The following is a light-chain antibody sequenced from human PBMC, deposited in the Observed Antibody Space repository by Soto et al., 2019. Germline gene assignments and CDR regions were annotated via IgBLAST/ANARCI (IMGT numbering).Light chain of an antibody. J-gene: IGLJ1*01. CDR3: QFYDSSLSARYV. Sequence: QSVLTQPPSVSGAPGQRVTISCTGSSSNIGAGYDVHWYQQRPGTAPKLLIFGNINRPSGVPDRFSGSKSGTSASLAITGLQAEDEVDYYCQFYDSSLSARYVFGTGTKLTVL. CDR2: GNI. V-gene: IGLV1-40*01. CDR1: SSNIGAGYD.